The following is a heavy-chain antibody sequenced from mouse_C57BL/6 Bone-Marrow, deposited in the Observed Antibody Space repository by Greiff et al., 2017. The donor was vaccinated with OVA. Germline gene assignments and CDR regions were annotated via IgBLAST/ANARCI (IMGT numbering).Heavy chain of an antibody. Sequence: EVKVEESGGGLVKPGGSLKLSCAASGFTFSDYGMHWVRQAPEKGLEWVAYISSGSSTIYYADTVKGRFTISRDNAKNTLFLQMTSLRSEDTAMYYCARPYDYDGYWYFDVWGTGTTVTVSS. CDR2: ISSGSSTI. J-gene: IGHJ1*03. D-gene: IGHD2-4*01. CDR1: GFTFSDYG. V-gene: IGHV5-17*01. CDR3: ARPYDYDGYWYFDV.